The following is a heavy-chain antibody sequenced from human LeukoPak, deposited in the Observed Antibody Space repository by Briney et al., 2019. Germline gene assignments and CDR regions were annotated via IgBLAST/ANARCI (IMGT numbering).Heavy chain of an antibody. CDR3: TRTVNSASDF. V-gene: IGHV3-7*03. CDR1: GFIFGDYW. J-gene: IGHJ4*02. Sequence: GGSLRLSCVASGFIFGDYWMRWVRQAPGKGLEWVATINQNGGVEYYVDSVKGRFTISRDNAKTSLFLQMNSLRIDDTAMYYCTRTVNSASDFWGQGTLVTVSS. D-gene: IGHD4-23*01. CDR2: INQNGGVE.